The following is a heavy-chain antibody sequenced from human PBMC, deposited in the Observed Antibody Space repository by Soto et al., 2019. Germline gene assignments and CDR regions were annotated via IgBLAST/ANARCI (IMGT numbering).Heavy chain of an antibody. D-gene: IGHD2-15*01. CDR1: GFTFDSYA. CDR3: ARPLCSGGSCYTWFHP. CDR2: IGGSGGHT. Sequence: EVQLLESGGGLVQPGGSLRLSCAASGFTFDSYAMSWVRQAPGKGLEWVSSIGGSGGHTYYADSVKGRFTISRDKSKNTLYLKLTRLRAADTAVYYCARPLCSGGSCYTWFHPWGQGTLVTVSS. V-gene: IGHV3-23*01. J-gene: IGHJ5*02.